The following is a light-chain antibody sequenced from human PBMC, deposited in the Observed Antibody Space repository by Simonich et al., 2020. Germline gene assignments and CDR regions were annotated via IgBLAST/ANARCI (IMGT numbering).Light chain of an antibody. V-gene: IGLV2-14*03. Sequence: QSALTQPASVSGSPGQSLPLSCTGPSSDVGGYNSVSWSPQHPGKAPKLMIYDFSNRPSGFSNRFSGAKSGNTAARTISGRQAEDEADYYCSSYTSSSTLEDWVFGGGTKLTVL. CDR1: SSDVGGYNS. J-gene: IGLJ3*02. CDR2: DFS. CDR3: SSYTSSSTLEDWV.